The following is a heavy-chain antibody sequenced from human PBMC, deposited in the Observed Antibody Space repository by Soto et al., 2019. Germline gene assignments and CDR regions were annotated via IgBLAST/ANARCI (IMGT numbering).Heavy chain of an antibody. D-gene: IGHD1-26*01. J-gene: IGHJ4*02. V-gene: IGHV4-59*01. CDR3: ARALLVGGSYWGGYYFDY. CDR1: GGSISSYY. CDR2: IYYSGST. Sequence: PSEILSLTCTVSGGSISSYYWSWIRQPPGKVLEWIGYIYYSGSTNYNPSLKSRVTISVDTSKNQFSLKLSSVTAADTAVYYCARALLVGGSYWGGYYFDYWGQGTLVTVSS.